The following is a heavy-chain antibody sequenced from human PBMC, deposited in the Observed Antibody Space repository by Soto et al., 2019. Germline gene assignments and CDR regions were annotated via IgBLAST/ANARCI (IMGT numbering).Heavy chain of an antibody. Sequence: QVQLVESGGGVVQPGKSLILSCAASGFTFSNYPVHWVRRTPGRGLEWVALVSKDGTKKYYADSVKGRFTISRDNSKNTLYLEMSSLRDEDKAVYYCAREEIAAYFNVWGHGTLVTVSA. CDR1: GFTFSNYP. D-gene: IGHD6-13*01. V-gene: IGHV3-30-3*01. CDR3: AREEIAAYFNV. J-gene: IGHJ4*01. CDR2: VSKDGTKK.